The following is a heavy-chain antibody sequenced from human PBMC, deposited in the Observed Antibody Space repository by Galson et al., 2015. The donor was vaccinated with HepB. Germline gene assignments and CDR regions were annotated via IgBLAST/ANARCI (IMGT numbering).Heavy chain of an antibody. Sequence: SETLSLTCTVSGGSISTSSYYWGWIRQPPGKGLEWIGSIYYGGDTHYNPSLKNRVTISVDTSKNQFSLKLSSMTAADTAVYYCARHPNLIGGWDINWFDPWGQGALVTVSS. V-gene: IGHV4-39*01. CDR2: IYYGGDT. CDR3: ARHPNLIGGWDINWFDP. J-gene: IGHJ5*02. CDR1: GGSISTSSYY. D-gene: IGHD6-19*01.